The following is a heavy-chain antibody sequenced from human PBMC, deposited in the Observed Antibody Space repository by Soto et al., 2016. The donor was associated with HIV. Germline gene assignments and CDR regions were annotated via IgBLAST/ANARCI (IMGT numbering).Heavy chain of an antibody. D-gene: IGHD6-6*01. CDR2: IYHSGRT. V-gene: IGHV4-38-2*02. Sequence: QVQLQESGPGLVKPSETLSLTCAVSGYSISSGYYWGWIRQTPGKGLGKGLEWIGSIYHSGRTYYNPSLKSRVTISVDTSKNQFSLKLNSVTAADTAVYYCARDPHSSIAARIVVVITDYRRDWYFDLVGRGTVVTVSS. J-gene: IGHJ2*01. CDR1: GYSISSGYY. CDR3: ARDPHSSIAARIVVVITDYRRDWYFDL.